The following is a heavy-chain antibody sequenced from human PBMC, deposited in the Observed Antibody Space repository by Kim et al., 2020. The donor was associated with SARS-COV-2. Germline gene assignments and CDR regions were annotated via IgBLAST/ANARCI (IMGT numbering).Heavy chain of an antibody. V-gene: IGHV3-15*01. CDR1: GFTFSNAW. J-gene: IGHJ4*02. CDR3: TTTMVTGAFDY. Sequence: GGSLRLSCAASGFTFSNAWMSWVRQAPGKGLEWVGRIKSKTYGGTTDYAAPVKGRFTISRDDSKNTLYLQMNSLKNEDTAVFYCTTTMVTGAFDYWGQGTLVTASS. D-gene: IGHD5-18*01. CDR2: IKSKTYGGTT.